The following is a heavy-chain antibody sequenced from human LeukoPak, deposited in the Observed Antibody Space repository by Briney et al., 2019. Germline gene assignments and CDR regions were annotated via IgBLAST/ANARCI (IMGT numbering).Heavy chain of an antibody. J-gene: IGHJ6*03. CDR3: ANNTAIDSYYYYMDV. D-gene: IGHD5-18*01. V-gene: IGHV3-48*03. CDR2: ISSSGSTI. Sequence: GGSLRLSCAASGFTFSSYEMNWVRQAPGKGLEWVSYISSSGSTIYYADSVKGRFTISRDNAKNSLYLQMNSLRAEDTAVYYCANNTAIDSYYYYMDVWGKGTTVTVSS. CDR1: GFTFSSYE.